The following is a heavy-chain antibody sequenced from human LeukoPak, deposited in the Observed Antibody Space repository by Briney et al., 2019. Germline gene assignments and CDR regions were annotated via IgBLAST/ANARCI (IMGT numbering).Heavy chain of an antibody. D-gene: IGHD6-13*01. CDR3: ASHLPAQIAAAGTPPYY. Sequence: SETLSLTCTVSGGSISSSSYYWGWIRQPPGKGLEWIGSIYYSGSTYYNPSLKSRVTISVDTSKNQFSLKLSSVTAADTAVYYCASHLPAQIAAAGTPPYYWGQGTLVTVSS. CDR2: IYYSGST. J-gene: IGHJ4*02. CDR1: GGSISSSSYY. V-gene: IGHV4-39*01.